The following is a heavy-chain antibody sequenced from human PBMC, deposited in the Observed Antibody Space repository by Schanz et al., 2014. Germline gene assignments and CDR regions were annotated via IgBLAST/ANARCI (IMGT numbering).Heavy chain of an antibody. Sequence: EGQLAESGGGLVQPGGSLRLSCAVSGFTVSSNHMSWVRRAPGKGLEWVSSISSSSSYIYYADSVKGRFTISRDNAKNSLYLQMNSLRAEDTAVYYCAREQIMAAAGLVDYWGHGTLVTVSS. D-gene: IGHD6-13*01. J-gene: IGHJ4*01. V-gene: IGHV3-21*04. CDR1: GFTVSSNH. CDR2: ISSSSSYI. CDR3: AREQIMAAAGLVDY.